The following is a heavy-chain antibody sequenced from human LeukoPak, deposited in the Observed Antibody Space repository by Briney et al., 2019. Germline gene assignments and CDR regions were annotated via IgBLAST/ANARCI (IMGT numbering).Heavy chain of an antibody. CDR2: INHSGST. Sequence: SETLSLTCAVYGGSFSGYYWSWIRQPPGKGLEWIGEINHSGSTNYNPSLKSRVTISVDTSKNQFSLKLSSVTAADTAVYYCARFADAEQRLTTTGFDYWGQGTLVTVSS. J-gene: IGHJ4*02. CDR1: GGSFSGYY. CDR3: ARFADAEQRLTTTGFDY. V-gene: IGHV4-34*01. D-gene: IGHD6-25*01.